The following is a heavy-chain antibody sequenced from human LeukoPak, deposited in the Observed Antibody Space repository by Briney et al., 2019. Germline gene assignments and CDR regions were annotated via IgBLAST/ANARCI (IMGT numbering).Heavy chain of an antibody. CDR2: IYHSGST. CDR3: ARSLQYSYYYMDV. CDR1: GGSFSGYY. V-gene: IGHV4-34*01. J-gene: IGHJ6*03. Sequence: SETLSLTCAVYGGSFSGYYWTWIRQPPGKGLEWIGEIYHSGSTKYNPSLKSRVAISVDTSKNQFSLKLSSVTAADTAVYYCARSLQYSYYYMDVWGKGTTVTISS.